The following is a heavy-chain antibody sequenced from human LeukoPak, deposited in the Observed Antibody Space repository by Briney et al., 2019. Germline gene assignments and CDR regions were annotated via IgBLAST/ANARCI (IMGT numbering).Heavy chain of an antibody. CDR2: FDPEDGET. CDR3: ATALLFKNSYGYSFDY. J-gene: IGHJ4*02. D-gene: IGHD5-18*01. Sequence: ASVKVSCKVSGYTLTELSMHWARQAPGKGLEWMGGFDPEDGETIYAQKFQGRVTMTEDTSTDTAYMELSSLRSEDTAVYYCATALLFKNSYGYSFDYWGQGTLVTVSS. V-gene: IGHV1-24*01. CDR1: GYTLTELS.